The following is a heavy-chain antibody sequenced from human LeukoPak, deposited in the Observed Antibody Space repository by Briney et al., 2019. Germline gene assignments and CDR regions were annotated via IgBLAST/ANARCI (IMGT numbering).Heavy chain of an antibody. J-gene: IGHJ6*02. CDR3: ARDPRMDV. V-gene: IGHV3-48*01. CDR1: GFTFSSYA. CDR2: LSSSSSTT. Sequence: PGGSLRLSCAASGFTFSSYAMHWVRQAPGKGLEWLSYLSSSSSTTYYADSVKGRFTISRDNSKNTLYLQMNSLRAEDTAVYYCARDPRMDVWGQGTTVTVSS.